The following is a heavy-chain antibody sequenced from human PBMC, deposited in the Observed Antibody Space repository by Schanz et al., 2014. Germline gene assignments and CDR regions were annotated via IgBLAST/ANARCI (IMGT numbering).Heavy chain of an antibody. J-gene: IGHJ1*01. CDR3: VKDAYCAGDCFPAEYFQH. V-gene: IGHV3-66*01. CDR1: GFTVSSDH. D-gene: IGHD2-21*02. Sequence: EVQLVESGGGFVQPGGSLGLSCVVSGFTVSSDHMSWVRQAPGKGLEWVSTIYASGATYYADSVKRRFTISRDISKNTLYRQMSSLRHEDSAVYYCVKDAYCAGDCFPAEYFQHWGQGTLVTVSS. CDR2: IYASGAT.